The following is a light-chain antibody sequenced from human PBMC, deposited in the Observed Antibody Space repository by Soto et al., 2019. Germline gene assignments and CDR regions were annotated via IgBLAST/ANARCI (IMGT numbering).Light chain of an antibody. CDR1: QSISSY. Sequence: DIQMTQSPSSLSASVGDRVTITCRASQSISSYLNWYQQKPGKAPKLLIYAASSLQSGVPSRFSGSGSGTDFTLNISSLQPEDFAAYYCQQSYSTRIFTFGPGTKVDIK. V-gene: IGKV1-39*01. J-gene: IGKJ3*01. CDR3: QQSYSTRIFT. CDR2: AAS.